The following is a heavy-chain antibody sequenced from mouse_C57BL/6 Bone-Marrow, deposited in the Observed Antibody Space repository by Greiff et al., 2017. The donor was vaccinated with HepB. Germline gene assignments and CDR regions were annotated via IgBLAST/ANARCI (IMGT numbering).Heavy chain of an antibody. CDR3: ASLYYQSYYFDY. J-gene: IGHJ2*01. Sequence: EVQLQESGPGLVKPSQSLSLTCSVTGYSITSGYYWNWIRQFPGNKLEWMGYISYDGSNNYNPSLKNRISITRDTSKNQFFLKLNSVTTEDTATYYCASLYYQSYYFDYWGQGTTLTVSS. V-gene: IGHV3-6*01. D-gene: IGHD1-1*01. CDR1: GYSITSGYY. CDR2: ISYDGSN.